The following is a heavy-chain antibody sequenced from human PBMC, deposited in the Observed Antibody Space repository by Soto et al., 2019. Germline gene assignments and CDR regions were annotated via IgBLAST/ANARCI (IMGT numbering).Heavy chain of an antibody. V-gene: IGHV4-59*08. J-gene: IGHJ6*02. CDR1: GGSITNYY. CDR3: ARHGFGSLHGLVDV. D-gene: IGHD3-10*01. CDR2: IQYNGYS. Sequence: QVQLQESGPGLVKTSETLSLTCTVSGGSITNYYCSWFRQPPGKGLEWIGYIQYNGYSAYNLSLKRRVTMSMDASKTQFSLMLESVTATDTAVYYCARHGFGSLHGLVDVWGQGTKVIVYS.